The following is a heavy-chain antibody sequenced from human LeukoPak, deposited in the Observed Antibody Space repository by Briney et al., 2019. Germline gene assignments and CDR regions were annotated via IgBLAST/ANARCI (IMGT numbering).Heavy chain of an antibody. Sequence: GGSLRLSCAASGFTFSSYEMNWVRQAPGKGLEWVSYISSSGSTIYYADSVKGRFTISRDNAKNSLFLQVNSLRAEDTAVYYCARDGVYYDSSGLDYWGQGTLVTVSS. CDR2: ISSSGSTI. D-gene: IGHD3-22*01. CDR1: GFTFSSYE. J-gene: IGHJ4*02. CDR3: ARDGVYYDSSGLDY. V-gene: IGHV3-48*03.